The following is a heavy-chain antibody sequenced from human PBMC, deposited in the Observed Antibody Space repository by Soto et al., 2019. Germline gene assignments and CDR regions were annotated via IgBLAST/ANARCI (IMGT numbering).Heavy chain of an antibody. CDR1: GYAFEDYA. Sequence: GGSLRLSCATSGYAFEDYAMHWVRQVPGKGLEWVSLLSWDGESTYYADPVKGRFTVSRDNSEKSLYLQMNSVRVDDTALYYCAKVGQLDITTGHAYFDHWGQGTLVTVSS. CDR3: AKVGQLDITTGHAYFDH. D-gene: IGHD5-12*01. CDR2: LSWDGEST. J-gene: IGHJ4*02. V-gene: IGHV3-43D*04.